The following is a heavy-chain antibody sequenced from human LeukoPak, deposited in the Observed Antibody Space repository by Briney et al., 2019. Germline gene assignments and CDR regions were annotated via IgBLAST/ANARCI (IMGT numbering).Heavy chain of an antibody. V-gene: IGHV3-48*04. CDR2: ITNSGTTI. CDR1: GFTLSNYG. J-gene: IGHJ1*01. CDR3: ARDGHYDILTGYFQD. Sequence: GGSLRLSCVVSGFTLSNYGIHWVRQAPGKGLEWVSYITNSGTTIYYADSVKGRFTISRDNAKNSLYLQMNSLRAEDTAVYYCARDGHYDILTGYFQDWGQGTLVTVSS. D-gene: IGHD3-9*01.